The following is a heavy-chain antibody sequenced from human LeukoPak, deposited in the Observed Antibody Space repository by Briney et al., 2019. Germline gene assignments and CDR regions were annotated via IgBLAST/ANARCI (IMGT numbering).Heavy chain of an antibody. D-gene: IGHD5-18*01. Sequence: SETLSLTCAVYGGSFRGYYWSWSRHPPGKGLEWIWEINHSGSTNYNPSLKSRVTISVDTSKNQFSLKLSSVTAADTAVYYCARGLELWNFDYWGQGTLVTVSS. J-gene: IGHJ4*02. CDR1: GGSFRGYY. CDR2: INHSGST. V-gene: IGHV4-34*01. CDR3: ARGLELWNFDY.